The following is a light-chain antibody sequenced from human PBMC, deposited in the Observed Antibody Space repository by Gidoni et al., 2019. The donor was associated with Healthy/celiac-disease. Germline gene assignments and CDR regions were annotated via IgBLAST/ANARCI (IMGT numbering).Light chain of an antibody. J-gene: IGLJ3*02. Sequence: QSVLTQPPSVSEAPRQMVTISCSGSSSNIGNNAVNWYQQLPGKAPKLLIYHDDLLPSGVSDRFSGSKSGTSASLAISGLQSEDEADYYCAAWDDSLNGPVFGGGTKLTVL. V-gene: IGLV1-36*01. CDR2: HDD. CDR3: AAWDDSLNGPV. CDR1: SSNIGNNA.